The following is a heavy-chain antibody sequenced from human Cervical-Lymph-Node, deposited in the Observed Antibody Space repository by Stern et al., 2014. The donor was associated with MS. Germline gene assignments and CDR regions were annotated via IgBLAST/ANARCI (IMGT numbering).Heavy chain of an antibody. V-gene: IGHV1-69*01. CDR3: ARATVTPHWFDP. D-gene: IGHD4-17*01. Sequence: QLVQSGAEVKKPGSSVKISCKASGGTFSSSAISWVRQAPGQGLEWMGVIIPMFGTSNYAQKFRGKVTITADESTTTAYMELSSLRSEDTAVYYCARATVTPHWFDPWGQGTLVTVSS. CDR1: GGTFSSSA. J-gene: IGHJ5*02. CDR2: IIPMFGTS.